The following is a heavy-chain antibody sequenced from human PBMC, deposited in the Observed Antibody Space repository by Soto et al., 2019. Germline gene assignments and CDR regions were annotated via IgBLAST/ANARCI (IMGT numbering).Heavy chain of an antibody. CDR2: IYYTGST. J-gene: IGHJ6*02. D-gene: IGHD3-3*01. V-gene: IGHV4-38-2*02. CDR1: GYSISSDYF. CDR3: AREYYDFWSGEYHNGMDV. Sequence: ASETLSLTCGVSGYSISSDYFWVWIRQPPGKGLEWMGSIYYTGSTYYNPSLLTRITISVDTSKNQFSLKLSSVTAADTALYYCAREYYDFWSGEYHNGMDVWGPGTTVTVSS.